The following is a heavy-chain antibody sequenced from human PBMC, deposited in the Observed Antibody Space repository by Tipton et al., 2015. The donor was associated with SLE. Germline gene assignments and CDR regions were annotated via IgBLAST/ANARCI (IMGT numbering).Heavy chain of an antibody. Sequence: QLVQSGGGLVQPGGSLRLSCAASGFTFSRYSMNWVRQAPGKGLEWVANINQDGNEKYYVDSVRGRFTISRDNVGKSVFLQINSLRAKDTSVYYCSRSLVDWGQGTLVTVSS. D-gene: IGHD2-15*01. CDR2: INQDGNEK. CDR1: GFTFSRYS. CDR3: SRSLVD. J-gene: IGHJ4*02. V-gene: IGHV3-7*01.